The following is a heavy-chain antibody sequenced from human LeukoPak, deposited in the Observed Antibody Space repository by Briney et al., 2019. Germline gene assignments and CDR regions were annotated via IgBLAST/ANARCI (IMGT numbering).Heavy chain of an antibody. D-gene: IGHD1-1*01. CDR1: GFTFSSYA. J-gene: IGHJ3*02. V-gene: IGHV3-30-3*01. CDR3: ARDLQLALFI. Sequence: GGSLRLSCAASGFTFSSYAMHWVRQAPGKGLEWVTVITDDGSKKYYPDSVKGRFTISRDNSKSTLYLQMDSLRTEDTAVYYCARDLQLALFIWGQGTMVTVSS. CDR2: ITDDGSKK.